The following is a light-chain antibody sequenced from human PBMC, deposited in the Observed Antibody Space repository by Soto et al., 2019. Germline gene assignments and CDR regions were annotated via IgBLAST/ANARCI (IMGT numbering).Light chain of an antibody. V-gene: IGLV1-40*01. CDR3: QSYDSSLSGSEV. CDR2: GDN. J-gene: IGLJ7*01. CDR1: SSNIGEGFE. Sequence: QLVLTQPPSVSGAPGQSVTISCTGSSSNIGEGFEVHWYQQFPGEVPKLLIHGDNNRASGVPDRFSGSKSGTSASLAITGLQPEDEADYYCQSYDSSLSGSEVFGRGTQLTVL.